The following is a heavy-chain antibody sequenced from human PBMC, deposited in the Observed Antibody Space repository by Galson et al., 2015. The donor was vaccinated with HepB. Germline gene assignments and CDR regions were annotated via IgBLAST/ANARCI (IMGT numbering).Heavy chain of an antibody. V-gene: IGHV3-15*01. CDR3: TTDAGYTSTPTMGY. D-gene: IGHD6-13*01. CDR2: IKSRTNGGTA. CDR1: GFTFSNAW. J-gene: IGHJ4*02. Sequence: SLRLSCAPSGFTFSNAWMSWVRQAPGKGLEWVGRIKSRTNGGTADFAAPVKGRFTLSRDDSKNTLYLQMNSLTTEDTAVYYCTTDAGYTSTPTMGYWGQGTLVTVSS.